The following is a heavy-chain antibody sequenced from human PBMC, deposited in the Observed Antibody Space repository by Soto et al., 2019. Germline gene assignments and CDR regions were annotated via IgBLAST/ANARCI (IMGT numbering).Heavy chain of an antibody. V-gene: IGHV1-18*01. J-gene: IGHJ6*03. Sequence: ASVKVSCKASGYTFTSYGINWVRQAPGQGLEWVGWISCYNGKTRYAQKFQDRVTMTTDTSTSTAYMELRSLRSDDTAVYYCAREGTYYDVLSGLRYYYYMDVWDRGTTVTVS. CDR3: AREGTYYDVLSGLRYYYYMDV. CDR2: ISCYNGKT. D-gene: IGHD3-3*01. CDR1: GYTFTSYG.